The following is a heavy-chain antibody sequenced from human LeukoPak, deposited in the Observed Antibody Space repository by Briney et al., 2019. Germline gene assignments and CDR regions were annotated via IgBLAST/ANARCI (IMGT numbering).Heavy chain of an antibody. D-gene: IGHD7-27*01. CDR1: GGSISSSSYY. CDR3: ATRKLGNDY. Sequence: PSETLSLTCTVSGGSISSSSYYWGWIRQPPGKGLEWIGSIYYSGKTDYNPSLKSRVTISVETSKNQFSLKLSSVTAADTAVYYCATRKLGNDYWGQGTLVTVSS. J-gene: IGHJ4*02. V-gene: IGHV4-39*07. CDR2: IYYSGKT.